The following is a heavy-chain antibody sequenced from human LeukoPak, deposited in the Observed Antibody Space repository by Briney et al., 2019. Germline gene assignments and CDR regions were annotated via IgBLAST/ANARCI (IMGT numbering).Heavy chain of an antibody. J-gene: IGHJ4*02. CDR2: INHSGST. CDR3: ARGTLIRGYSYGFSLYYFDY. CDR1: GGSFSGYY. V-gene: IGHV4-34*01. Sequence: PSETLSLTCAVYGGSFSGYYWSWIRQPPGKGLEWIGEINHSGSTNYNPSLKSRVTISVDTSKNQFSLKLSSVTAADTAVYYCARGTLIRGYSYGFSLYYFDYWGQGTLVTVFS. D-gene: IGHD5-18*01.